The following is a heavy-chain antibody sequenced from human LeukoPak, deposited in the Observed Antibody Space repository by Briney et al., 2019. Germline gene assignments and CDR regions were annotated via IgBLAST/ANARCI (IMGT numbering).Heavy chain of an antibody. CDR2: IYTSGST. V-gene: IGHV4-4*07. CDR3: ARVEVVPAAITWYFDL. J-gene: IGHJ2*01. D-gene: IGHD2-2*02. Sequence: PSETLSLTCTVSGGSISSYYWSWIRQPAGKGLEWIGRIYTSGSTNYNPSLKSRVTMSVDTSKNQFSLKLSSVTAADTAVYYCARVEVVPAAITWYFDLWGRGTLVTVSS. CDR1: GGSISSYY.